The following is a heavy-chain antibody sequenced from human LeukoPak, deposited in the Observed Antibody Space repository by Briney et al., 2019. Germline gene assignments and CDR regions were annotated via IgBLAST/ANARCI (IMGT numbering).Heavy chain of an antibody. CDR3: ARISPTGYSSGWYWFDP. V-gene: IGHV2-70*11. Sequence: SGPALVKPTQTLTLTCTFSGFSLSTSGMCVSWIRQPPGKALEWLARIDWDDDKYYSTSLKTRLTISKDTSKNQVVLTMTNMDPVDTATYYCARISPTGYSSGWYWFDPWGQGPWSPSPQ. CDR1: GFSLSTSGMC. J-gene: IGHJ5*02. D-gene: IGHD6-19*01. CDR2: IDWDDDK.